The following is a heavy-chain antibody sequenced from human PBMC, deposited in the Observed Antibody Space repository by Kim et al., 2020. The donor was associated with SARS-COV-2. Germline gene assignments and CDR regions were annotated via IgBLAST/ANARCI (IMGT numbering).Heavy chain of an antibody. CDR1: GGSISSYY. D-gene: IGHD2-2*01. V-gene: IGHV4-59*13. CDR2: IYYSGST. CDR3: ARVSVVPAAIDDPAAYYFDY. J-gene: IGHJ4*02. Sequence: SETLSLTCTVSGGSISSYYWSWIRQPPGKGLEWIGYIYYSGSTNYNPSLKSRVTISVDTSKNQFSLKLSSVTAADTAVYYCARVSVVPAAIDDPAAYYFDYWGQGTLVTVSS.